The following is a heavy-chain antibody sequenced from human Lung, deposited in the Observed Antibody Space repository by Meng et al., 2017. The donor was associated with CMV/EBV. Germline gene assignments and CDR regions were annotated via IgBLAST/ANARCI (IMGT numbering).Heavy chain of an antibody. CDR1: GGSISSGDYY. V-gene: IGHV4-30-4*02. CDR2: IYYSGST. J-gene: IGHJ1*01. Sequence: SXTXSLXCTVSGGSISSGDYYGSWIRQPPGKGLEWIGYIYYSGSTYYNPSLKSRVTISVDTSKNQFSLKLSSVTAADTAVYYCARGGPPSRSWVACDFQHXGQGXLVTVSS. CDR3: ARGGPPSRSWVACDFQH. D-gene: IGHD2-15*01.